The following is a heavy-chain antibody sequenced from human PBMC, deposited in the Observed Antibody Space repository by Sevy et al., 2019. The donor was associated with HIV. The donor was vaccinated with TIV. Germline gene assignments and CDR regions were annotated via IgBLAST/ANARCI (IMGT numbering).Heavy chain of an antibody. CDR1: GGSISSGGYY. J-gene: IGHJ6*02. CDR2: IYDSGST. V-gene: IGHV4-31*03. Sequence: SETLSLTCTVSGGSISSGGYYRSWIRQYPGKGLEWIGYIYDSGSTYYNPSLKSRVTISVDTSKNQFSLKLSSVTAADTAVYYCARDGDTAMDTLGRWRSMDVWGQGTTVTVSS. D-gene: IGHD5-18*01. CDR3: ARDGDTAMDTLGRWRSMDV.